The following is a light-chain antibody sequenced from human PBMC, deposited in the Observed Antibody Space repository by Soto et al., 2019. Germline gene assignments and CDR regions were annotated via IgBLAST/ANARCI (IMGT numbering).Light chain of an antibody. J-gene: IGKJ1*01. CDR1: QGISSF. CDR2: DAS. Sequence: AIQLTQPPSSLSASVGDSVTITCRASQGISSFLAWYQQKPGKAPKLLIYDASSLESGVPSRFSGSGSGTEFTLTISSLQPDDFATYYCQQYNSYPWTFGQGAKVDIK. V-gene: IGKV1-13*02. CDR3: QQYNSYPWT.